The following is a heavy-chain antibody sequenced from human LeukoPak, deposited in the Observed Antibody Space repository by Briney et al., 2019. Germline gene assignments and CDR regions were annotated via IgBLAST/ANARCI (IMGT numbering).Heavy chain of an antibody. J-gene: IGHJ6*02. Sequence: PSETLSLTCTVSGGSISSYYWSWIRQPPGKGLEWIGYIYYSGSTNYNPSLKSRVTISVDTSKNQFSLKLSSVTAADTAVYYCARDAKIRDYYYYYGMDVWGQGTTVTVSS. CDR2: IYYSGST. CDR1: GGSISSYY. V-gene: IGHV4-59*01. CDR3: ARDAKIRDYYYYYGMDV.